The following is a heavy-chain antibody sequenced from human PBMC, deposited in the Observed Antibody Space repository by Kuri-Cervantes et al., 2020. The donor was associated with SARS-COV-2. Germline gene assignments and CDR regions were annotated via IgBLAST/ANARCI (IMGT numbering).Heavy chain of an antibody. Sequence: GGSLRLSCEVSGFLFSASAIHWVRQGSGKGLEWVGRVRGKANNYATAYAASVKGRFTISRDDSKNMAYLQMNSLRVEDTALYYCARAYGDYVFREALDSWGQGTLVTVSS. J-gene: IGHJ4*02. CDR3: ARAYGDYVFREALDS. V-gene: IGHV3-73*01. CDR1: GFLFSASA. CDR2: VRGKANNYAT. D-gene: IGHD4-17*01.